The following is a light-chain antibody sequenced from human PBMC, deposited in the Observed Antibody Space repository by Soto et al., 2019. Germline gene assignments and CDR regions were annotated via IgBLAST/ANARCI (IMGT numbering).Light chain of an antibody. CDR1: XSVSSY. V-gene: IGKV3-11*01. CDR2: DAS. Sequence: EIVLTXXXXXXXXSPGXXATXXXXXXXSVSSYLAWYQQKPGQAPRLLIYDASNRATGIPARFSGSGSGTDFTLTISSLEPEDFAVYYCQQRSNWPLTFGGGTKVEIK. J-gene: IGKJ4*01. CDR3: QQRSNWPLT.